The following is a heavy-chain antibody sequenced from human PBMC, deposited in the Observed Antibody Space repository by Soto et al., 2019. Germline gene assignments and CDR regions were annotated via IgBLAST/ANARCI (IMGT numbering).Heavy chain of an antibody. CDR1: GFTFSNYA. CDR3: AKEFLRPFDY. CDR2: ISGSGDST. J-gene: IGHJ4*02. V-gene: IGHV3-23*01. Sequence: EVQLLESGGGLVQPGGSLRLSCAASGFTFSNYAMSWVRQAPGKGLEWVSAISGSGDSTYYADSVKGRFTISRDNSKNTRDLQMNSLRAEDTAVYYCAKEFLRPFDYWGQGTLVTVSS.